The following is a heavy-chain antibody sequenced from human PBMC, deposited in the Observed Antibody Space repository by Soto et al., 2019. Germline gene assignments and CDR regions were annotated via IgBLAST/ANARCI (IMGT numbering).Heavy chain of an antibody. CDR3: ASLFHYDILTGPTS. D-gene: IGHD3-9*01. J-gene: IGHJ4*02. CDR1: GFTFSSYS. V-gene: IGHV3-48*01. CDR2: ISSSSSTI. Sequence: GGSLRLSCAASGFTFSSYSMNWVRQAPGKGLEWVSYISSSSSTIYYADSVKGRFTISRDNAENSLYLQMNSLRAEDTAVYYCASLFHYDILTGPTSWGQGTLVTVSS.